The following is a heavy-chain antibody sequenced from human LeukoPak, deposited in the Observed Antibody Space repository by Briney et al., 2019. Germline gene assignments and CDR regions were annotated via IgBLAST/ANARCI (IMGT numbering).Heavy chain of an antibody. CDR1: GGSICSYY. CDR3: AREFYTALRS. J-gene: IGHJ5*02. D-gene: IGHD2-2*02. V-gene: IGHV4-59*01. Sequence: SETLSLTCSVSGGSICSYYWSWLPQPPGKGLEWIGYISYSWSTNYNPSLKSRVTISVDTSKNQFSLKLSSVTAAHTAVYYCAREFYTALRSWGQGTLVTVSS. CDR2: ISYSWST.